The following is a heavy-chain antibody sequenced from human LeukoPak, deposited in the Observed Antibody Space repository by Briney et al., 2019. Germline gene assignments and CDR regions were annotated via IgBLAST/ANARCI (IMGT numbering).Heavy chain of an antibody. Sequence: GESPKISCKASGYSFTSKWIGWVRQMPGKGLEWMGIIYPDDSDARYSPSFQGQVTISVDKSISTTYLHWRSLKASDTAKYYCARRTFSSVWYYFDYWGQGTQVTVSS. CDR2: IYPDDSDA. J-gene: IGHJ4*02. CDR1: GYSFTSKW. V-gene: IGHV5-51*01. CDR3: ARRTFSSVWYYFDY. D-gene: IGHD6-19*01.